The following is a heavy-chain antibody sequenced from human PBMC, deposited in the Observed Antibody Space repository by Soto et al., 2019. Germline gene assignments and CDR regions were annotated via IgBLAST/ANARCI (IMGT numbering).Heavy chain of an antibody. CDR1: GGSFSGYY. J-gene: IGHJ6*02. V-gene: IGHV4-34*01. Sequence: SETLSLTCAVYGGSFSGYYWSWIRQPPGKGLEWIGEINHSGSTNYNPSLKSRVTISVDTSKNQFSLKLSSVTAADTAAYYCARGGGISITIFGVVLHYYGMDVWGQGTTVTVSS. CDR2: INHSGST. D-gene: IGHD3-3*01. CDR3: ARGGGISITIFGVVLHYYGMDV.